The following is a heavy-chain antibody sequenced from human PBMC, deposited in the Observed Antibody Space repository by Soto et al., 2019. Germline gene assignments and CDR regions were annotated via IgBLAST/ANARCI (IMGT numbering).Heavy chain of an antibody. V-gene: IGHV1-69*13. Sequence: SVKVSCKASGGTFSSYAISWVRQAPGQGLEWMGGIIPIFGTANYAQKFQGRVTITADESTSTAYMELSSLRSEDTAVYYCASGPHYDILTGPGSFDYWGQGTLVTLSS. CDR2: IIPIFGTA. CDR1: GGTFSSYA. J-gene: IGHJ4*02. CDR3: ASGPHYDILTGPGSFDY. D-gene: IGHD3-9*01.